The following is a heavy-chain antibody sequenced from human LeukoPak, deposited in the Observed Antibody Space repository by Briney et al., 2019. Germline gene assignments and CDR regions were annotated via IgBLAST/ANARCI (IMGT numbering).Heavy chain of an antibody. Sequence: GESLKISCKGSGYSFTSYWIGWVRQMPGKGLEWMGVIYPGDSDTRYSPSFQGQVTISADKSINTAYLQWSSLKASDTAMYYCARPFLYSSSWYSLDYWGQGTLVTVSS. CDR1: GYSFTSYW. CDR3: ARPFLYSSSWYSLDY. J-gene: IGHJ4*02. CDR2: IYPGDSDT. D-gene: IGHD6-13*01. V-gene: IGHV5-51*01.